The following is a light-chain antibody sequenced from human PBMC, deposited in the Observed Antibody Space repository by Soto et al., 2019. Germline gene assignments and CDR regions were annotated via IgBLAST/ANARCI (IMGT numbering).Light chain of an antibody. V-gene: IGLV2-14*01. J-gene: IGLJ1*01. CDR2: EVI. CDR3: QSYDSSLSGYV. Sequence: QSALTQPASVSGSPGQSITISCTGTSSDVGGYNYVSWYQQHPGKAPKLLIYEVIKWPSGVSNRFSGSKSGTSASLAITGLQAEDEADYYRQSYDSSLSGYVFGTGTKVTVL. CDR1: SSDVGGYNY.